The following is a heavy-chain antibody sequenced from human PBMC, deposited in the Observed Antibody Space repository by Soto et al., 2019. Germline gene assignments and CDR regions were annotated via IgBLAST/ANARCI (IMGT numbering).Heavy chain of an antibody. CDR2: IFSDNER. Sequence: QVTLKESGPALVNPTETLTLTCTVSGFSLTTGKMGVSWIRQPPGKALEWLAHIFSDNERSYSTSLQGRLTISKDTSGSQVVLSMTNVDPVDTATYCCARMNVVSYQFYYAMDVWGQGTTVTVSS. V-gene: IGHV2-26*01. CDR3: ARMNVVSYQFYYAMDV. J-gene: IGHJ6*02. D-gene: IGHD1-1*01. CDR1: GFSLTTGKMG.